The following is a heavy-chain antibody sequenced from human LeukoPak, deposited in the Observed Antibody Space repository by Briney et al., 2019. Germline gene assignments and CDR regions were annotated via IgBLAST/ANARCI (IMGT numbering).Heavy chain of an antibody. J-gene: IGHJ4*02. D-gene: IGHD1-26*01. CDR1: GFTFSSYG. CDR2: IWYDGSNK. V-gene: IGHV3-33*06. Sequence: PGGSLRLSCAASGFTFSSYGMHWVRQAPGKGLEWVAVIWYDGSNKYYADSVKGRFTISRDNSKNTLYLQMNSLRAEDTAVYYCAKGLSGSFNGGYYFDYWGQGTLFTVSS. CDR3: AKGLSGSFNGGYYFDY.